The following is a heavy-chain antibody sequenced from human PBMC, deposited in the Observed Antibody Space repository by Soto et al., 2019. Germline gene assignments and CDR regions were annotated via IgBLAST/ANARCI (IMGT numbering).Heavy chain of an antibody. CDR2: SIPVFETA. V-gene: IGHV1-69*01. J-gene: IGHJ6*02. Sequence: QVQLVQSGAEVKKPGSSVKVSCQASGGTFSSYAINWVRQAPGQGLEWMGGSIPVFETASYAQNFQGRVTITADESTSTAYMELSSLRSEDTAVYYCARDTVGVETGMVVDYYYGMDVWGQGPTVTFSS. CDR1: GGTFSSYA. D-gene: IGHD5-18*01. CDR3: ARDTVGVETGMVVDYYYGMDV.